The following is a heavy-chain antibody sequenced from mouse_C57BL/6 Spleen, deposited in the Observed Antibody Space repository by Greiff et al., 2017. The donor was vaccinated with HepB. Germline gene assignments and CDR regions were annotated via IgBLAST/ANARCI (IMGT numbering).Heavy chain of an antibody. CDR3: ARLWLRQGFAY. V-gene: IGHV1-26*01. CDR2: INPNNGGT. CDR1: GYTFTDYY. D-gene: IGHD2-2*01. Sequence: VQLQQSGPELVKPGASVKISCKASGYTFTDYYMNWVKQSHGKSLEWIGDINPNNGGTSYNQKFKGKATLTVDKSSSTAYMELRSLTSEDSAVYYCARLWLRQGFAYWGQGTLVTVSA. J-gene: IGHJ3*01.